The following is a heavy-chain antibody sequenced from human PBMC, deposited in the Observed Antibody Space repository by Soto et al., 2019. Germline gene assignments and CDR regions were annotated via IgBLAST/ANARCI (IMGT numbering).Heavy chain of an antibody. D-gene: IGHD3-22*01. J-gene: IGHJ5*02. CDR2: IYTTGNT. CDR3: ARVDSSSGWGWLDP. Sequence: EVRLMETGGGLVQPGGSLRLSCAASDFSISHNYMTWVRQAPGKGLEWVTLIYTTGNTAYADSAKGRFTISRDNSRNTLYLQMNSLRPEDTAVYYCARVDSSSGWGWLDPWGPGTLVTVSS. V-gene: IGHV3-53*02. CDR1: DFSISHNY.